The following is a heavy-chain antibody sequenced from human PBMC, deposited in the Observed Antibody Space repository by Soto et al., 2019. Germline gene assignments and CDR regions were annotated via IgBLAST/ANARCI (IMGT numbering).Heavy chain of an antibody. CDR2: INAANGDT. D-gene: IGHD6-13*01. CDR3: VRRHVSATGIDWFDP. CDR1: GYTFTSYG. J-gene: IGHJ5*02. Sequence: ASVKVSCKASGYTFTSYGIHCVRHAPGQRLEWMGWINAANGDTKYSPKFQGGVTITRDTSASTAYMELSSLRSEDTAVYYCVRRHVSATGIDWFDPWGQGTLVTVSS. V-gene: IGHV1-3*01.